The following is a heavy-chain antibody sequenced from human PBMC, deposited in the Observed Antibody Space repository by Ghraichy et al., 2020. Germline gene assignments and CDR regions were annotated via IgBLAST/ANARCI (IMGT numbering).Heavy chain of an antibody. J-gene: IGHJ6*02. D-gene: IGHD4-23*01. CDR3: ASGSTVVRFCYYAGMDV. Sequence: GGSLRLSCVGSGFSFGSYGMSWVRQSPGKGLEWVSYISSSSRNIFYADSVKGRFTISRDNAQNSVYLQMKSLRDEDTALYYCASGSTVVRFCYYAGMDVWGQGTTVTVSS. V-gene: IGHV3-48*02. CDR2: ISSSSRNI. CDR1: GFSFGSYG.